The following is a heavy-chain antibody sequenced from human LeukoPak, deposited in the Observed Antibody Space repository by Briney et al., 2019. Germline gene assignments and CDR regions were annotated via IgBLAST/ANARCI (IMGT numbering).Heavy chain of an antibody. CDR3: ARLNYYDAFDI. J-gene: IGHJ3*02. D-gene: IGHD3-10*01. V-gene: IGHV4-59*01. Sequence: PSETLSLTCTVSGGSISSYYWSWIRQPPGKGLEWIGYIYYSGSTNYNPSLKSRVTISVDTSKNQFSLKLSSVTAADTAVYYCARLNYYDAFDIWGQGTMVTVSS. CDR2: IYYSGST. CDR1: GGSISSYY.